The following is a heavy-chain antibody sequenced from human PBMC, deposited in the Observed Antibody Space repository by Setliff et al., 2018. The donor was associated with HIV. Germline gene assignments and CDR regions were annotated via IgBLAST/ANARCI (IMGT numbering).Heavy chain of an antibody. CDR1: GQFISDGYY. V-gene: IGHV4-38-2*02. CDR3: AKHDFGEGSCFDP. CDR2: VYRSGKT. Sequence: ETLSLTCTVSGQFISDGYYWGWIRQPPGKGLEWIGSVYRSGKTYYNPSLKSRVTMSADTSKNQISLMLRSMTAADTAVYYCAKHDFGEGSCFDPWGQGSLVTVSS. D-gene: IGHD3-16*01. J-gene: IGHJ5*02.